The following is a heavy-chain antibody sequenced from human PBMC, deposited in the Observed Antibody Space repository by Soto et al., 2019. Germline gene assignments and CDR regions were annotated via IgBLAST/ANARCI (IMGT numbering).Heavy chain of an antibody. CDR2: INSDGSST. J-gene: IGHJ4*02. CDR1: GFTFSSYW. Sequence: GGSLRLSCAASGFTFSSYWMHWVRQAPGKGLVWVSRINSDGSSTSYADSVKGRFTISRDNAKNTLYLQMNSLRAEDTAVYYCALTPAGAYYFDYWGQGTLVTVSS. V-gene: IGHV3-74*01. D-gene: IGHD3-10*01. CDR3: ALTPAGAYYFDY.